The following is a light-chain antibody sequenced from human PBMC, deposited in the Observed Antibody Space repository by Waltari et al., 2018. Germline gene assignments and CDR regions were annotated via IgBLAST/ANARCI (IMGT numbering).Light chain of an antibody. Sequence: EIVLTQSPGTLSLSPGERAPLSCRASQSVTSSSLAWYQEKLGQAPRLLIYGTSTRATGIPDRFSGSGSGTDFTLTISRLEPEDFAVYYCQQYDGEVVTFCGGTKVEI. CDR3: QQYDGEVVT. J-gene: IGKJ4*01. CDR2: GTS. V-gene: IGKV3-20*01. CDR1: QSVTSSS.